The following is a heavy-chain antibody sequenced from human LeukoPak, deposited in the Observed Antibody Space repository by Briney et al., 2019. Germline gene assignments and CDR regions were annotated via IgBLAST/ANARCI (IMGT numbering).Heavy chain of an antibody. CDR2: FYHTGST. Sequence: SETLSLTCTVSGGSITTYYWTWIRQTPDKGLQFIGSFYHTGSTNYNPSLESAVTISEDTSKNQISLELRSVTAADTAVYYCATSIGWPNVFDHWGQGILVTVSS. J-gene: IGHJ4*02. CDR3: ATSIGWPNVFDH. V-gene: IGHV4-59*01. CDR1: GGSITTYY. D-gene: IGHD2-21*01.